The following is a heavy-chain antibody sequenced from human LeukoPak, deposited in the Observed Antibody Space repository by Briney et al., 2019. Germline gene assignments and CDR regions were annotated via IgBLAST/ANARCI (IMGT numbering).Heavy chain of an antibody. Sequence: ASVKVSCKASGYTFTSYGISWVRQAPGQGLEWMGWISAYNGNTNYAQKLQGRVTMTTDTSTSTAYMELRSLRSDDTAVYHCASRHQLLSYPEVHGQNDDAFDIWGQGTMVTVSS. CDR1: GYTFTSYG. CDR2: ISAYNGNT. J-gene: IGHJ3*02. V-gene: IGHV1-18*01. CDR3: ASRHQLLSYPEVHGQNDDAFDI. D-gene: IGHD2-2*01.